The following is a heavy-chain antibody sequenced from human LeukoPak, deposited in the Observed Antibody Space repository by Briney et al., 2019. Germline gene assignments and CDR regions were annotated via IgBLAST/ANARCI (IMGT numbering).Heavy chain of an antibody. V-gene: IGHV4-61*05. J-gene: IGHJ6*03. CDR2: IYYSGST. CDR1: GGSISSSSYY. Sequence: SETLSLTCTVSGGSISSSSYYWGWIRQPPGKGLEWIGYIYYSGSTNYNPSLKSRVTISVDTSKNQFSLKLSSVTAADTAVYYCARIYKAVASYYYYMDVWGKGTTVTVSS. D-gene: IGHD6-19*01. CDR3: ARIYKAVASYYYYMDV.